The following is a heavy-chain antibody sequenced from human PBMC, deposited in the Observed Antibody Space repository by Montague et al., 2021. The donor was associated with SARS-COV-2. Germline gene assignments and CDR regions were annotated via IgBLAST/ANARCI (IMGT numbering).Heavy chain of an antibody. J-gene: IGHJ1*01. CDR1: GFSLSTRGVG. D-gene: IGHD6-19*01. CDR3: AHKTSGWPFEFGF. Sequence: PALVKPTQTLTLTCTFSGFSLSTRGVGVAWIRQPPGKALECLALIYWNDDKRYSPSLKNRLTVIKDTSKNQVVLTMTNMEPVDTATYYCAHKTSGWPFEFGFWGQGALVTVSS. V-gene: IGHV2-5*01. CDR2: IYWNDDK.